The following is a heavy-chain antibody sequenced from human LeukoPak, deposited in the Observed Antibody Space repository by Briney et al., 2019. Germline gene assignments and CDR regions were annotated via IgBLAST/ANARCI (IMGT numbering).Heavy chain of an antibody. Sequence: GGSLRLSCAASGFTFSSYAMHWVRQAPGKGLEWVAVISYDGSNKYYADPVKGRFTISRDNAKNSLYLQMNSLRAEDTAVYYCARGEYGSGSYHIDYWGQGTLVTVSS. CDR3: ARGEYGSGSYHIDY. D-gene: IGHD3-10*01. CDR2: ISYDGSNK. V-gene: IGHV3-30*04. CDR1: GFTFSSYA. J-gene: IGHJ4*02.